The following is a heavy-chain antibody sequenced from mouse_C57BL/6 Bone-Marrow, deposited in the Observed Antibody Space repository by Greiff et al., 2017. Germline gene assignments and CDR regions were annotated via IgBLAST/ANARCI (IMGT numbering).Heavy chain of an antibody. D-gene: IGHD1-1*01. CDR3: ARTEVTTVVRGY. CDR1: GYTFTSYG. Sequence: QVQLQQSGAELAGPGASVKLSCKASGYTFTSYGISWVKQRTGQGLEWIGEIYTRSGNTYYNEKFKGKATRTADKSSSTAYMELRILTSEDSAGYFCARTEVTTVVRGYWGQGTTLTVSS. J-gene: IGHJ2*01. CDR2: IYTRSGNT. V-gene: IGHV1-81*01.